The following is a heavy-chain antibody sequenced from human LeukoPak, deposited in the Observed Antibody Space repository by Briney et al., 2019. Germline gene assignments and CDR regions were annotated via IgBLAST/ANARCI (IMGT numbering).Heavy chain of an antibody. CDR3: AKDAISGSSRYDFFDI. Sequence: GGSLRLSCAASGLTVSSPYMSWVRQAPGKGLEWVSTIDDPGTMYHADSVKGRFTISRDDSNSPLLLQVNSTNADDPALYLFAKDAISGSSRYDFFDIWGQGTMVIVSS. CDR1: GLTVSSPY. CDR2: IDDPGTM. V-gene: IGHV3-53*01. J-gene: IGHJ3*02. D-gene: IGHD1-14*01.